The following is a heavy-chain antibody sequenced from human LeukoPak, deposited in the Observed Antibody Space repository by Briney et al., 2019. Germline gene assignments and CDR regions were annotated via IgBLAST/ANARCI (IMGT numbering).Heavy chain of an antibody. V-gene: IGHV4-34*01. CDR1: GGSFSGYY. CDR2: INHSGST. Sequence: SETLSLTCAVYGGSFSGYYWSWIRQPPGTGLEWLGEINHSGSTNYNPSLKSRVTISVDTSKNQFSLKLSSVTAADTAVYYCARGPYYGSGSYTYWGQGTLVTVSS. CDR3: ARGPYYGSGSYTY. D-gene: IGHD3-10*01. J-gene: IGHJ4*02.